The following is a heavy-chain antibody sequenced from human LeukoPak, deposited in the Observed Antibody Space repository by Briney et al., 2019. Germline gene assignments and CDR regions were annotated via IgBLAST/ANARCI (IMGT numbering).Heavy chain of an antibody. J-gene: IGHJ6*02. CDR1: GFSFSTSP. Sequence: SAGSLRLSCAASGFSFSTSPMSWVRQPPGKGLEWVSAMNNGPGATFYRDSVRGRFTISRDDSKSTLYLQMNSLRAEDTGTYYCAKTHYDLLDVWGQGTTVTVSS. CDR3: AKTHYDLLDV. CDR2: MNNGPGAT. D-gene: IGHD5-12*01. V-gene: IGHV3-23*01.